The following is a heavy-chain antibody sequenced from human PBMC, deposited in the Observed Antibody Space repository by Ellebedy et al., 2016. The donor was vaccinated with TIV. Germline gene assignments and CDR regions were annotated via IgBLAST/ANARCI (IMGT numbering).Heavy chain of an antibody. V-gene: IGHV1-46*01. CDR3: ASSGCRGQLVPRAGLDY. CDR2: INPSGGST. D-gene: IGHD6-6*01. CDR1: GYTFTSYY. J-gene: IGHJ4*02. Sequence: ASVKVSCXASGYTFTSYYMHWVRQAPGQGLEWMGIINPSGGSTSYAQKFQGRVTMTRDTSTSTVYMELSSLRSEDTAVYYCASSGCRGQLVPRAGLDYWGQGTLVTVSS.